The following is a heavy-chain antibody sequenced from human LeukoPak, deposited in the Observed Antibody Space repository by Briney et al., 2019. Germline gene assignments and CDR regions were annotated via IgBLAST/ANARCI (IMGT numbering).Heavy chain of an antibody. J-gene: IGHJ4*02. V-gene: IGHV1-46*01. CDR3: AKDRYLVGKLPSPFDY. Sequence: ASVKVSCKASGYTFTSYYMHWVRQAPGQGLEWMGIINPSGGSTSYAQKFQGRVTMTRDTSTSTVYMELSSLRAEDTALYYCAKDRYLVGKLPSPFDYWGQGTLVTVSS. CDR1: GYTFTSYY. D-gene: IGHD1-26*01. CDR2: INPSGGST.